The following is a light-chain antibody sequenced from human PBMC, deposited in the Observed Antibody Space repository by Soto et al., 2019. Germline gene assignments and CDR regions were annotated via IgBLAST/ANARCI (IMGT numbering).Light chain of an antibody. Sequence: DIQMTQSPSTLSASVGDRVTITCRASQSITTWLAWYQQKPGKAPKLRIYKAINLQSGVPSSFSGSGSGTEFTLTTSRLQPDDFGTYYLQRYNVYQYVFGHGTKLDMK. J-gene: IGKJ2*01. V-gene: IGKV1-5*03. CDR1: QSITTW. CDR2: KAI. CDR3: QRYNVYQYV.